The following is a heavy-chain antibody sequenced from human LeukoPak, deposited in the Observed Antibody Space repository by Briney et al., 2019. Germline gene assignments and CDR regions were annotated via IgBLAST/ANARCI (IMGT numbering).Heavy chain of an antibody. V-gene: IGHV3-72*01. J-gene: IGHJ4*02. Sequence: GGSLTLSCAASGFTFSDHYMDWVRQAPGKGLEWVGRTRNKANSYTTEYAASVKGRFTISRDDSKNSLYLQMNSLKTEDTAVYYCARLSDSSGYAYDYWGQGTLVTVSS. CDR3: ARLSDSSGYAYDY. D-gene: IGHD3-22*01. CDR1: GFTFSDHY. CDR2: TRNKANSYTT.